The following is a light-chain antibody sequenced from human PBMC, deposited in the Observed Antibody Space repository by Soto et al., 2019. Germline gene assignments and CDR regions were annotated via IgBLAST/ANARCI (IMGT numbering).Light chain of an antibody. V-gene: IGKV3-11*01. CDR3: QQRSNPLT. Sequence: ETVLTQSPGTPSLSPGERTTPSCRASQSVNNYLAWYQQRPGQAPRLLIYDASNRATGIPARFSGSGSGTDFTLTISSLEPEDFAVYYCQQRSNPLTFGGGTKVDI. CDR2: DAS. CDR1: QSVNNY. J-gene: IGKJ4*01.